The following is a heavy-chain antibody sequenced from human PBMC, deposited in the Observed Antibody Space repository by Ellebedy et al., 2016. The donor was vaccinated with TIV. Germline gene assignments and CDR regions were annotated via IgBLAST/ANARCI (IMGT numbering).Heavy chain of an antibody. V-gene: IGHV6-1*01. CDR1: GDSVSSTSSA. CDR3: ARSSHASTWT. CDR2: TYYRSEWYY. Sequence: MPSETLSLTCAISGDSVSSTSSAWSWIRQSPSRGLEWMARTYYRSEWYYYYAVAVRGRISISPDTSKNQFSPQLNSVTPEDSAVYYCARSSHASTWTWGQGTLVTVSS. J-gene: IGHJ5*02. D-gene: IGHD2-2*01.